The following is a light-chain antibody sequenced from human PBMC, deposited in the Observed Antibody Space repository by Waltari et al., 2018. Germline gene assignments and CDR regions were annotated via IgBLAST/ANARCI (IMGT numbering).Light chain of an antibody. V-gene: IGKV4-1*01. Sequence: DIVMTQSPDSLAVSLGERATINCKYSQSVLYSSNNKNYLAWYQQRPGQPPKLLIYWASTRESGVPDRFSGSGSGTDFTLTISSLQAEDVAVYYCQQSYSTPFTFGPGTKVDIK. CDR2: WAS. CDR1: QSVLYSSNNKNY. J-gene: IGKJ3*01. CDR3: QQSYSTPFT.